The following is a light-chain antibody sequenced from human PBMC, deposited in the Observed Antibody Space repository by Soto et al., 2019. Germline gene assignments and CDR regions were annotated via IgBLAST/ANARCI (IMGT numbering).Light chain of an antibody. CDR2: AAS. V-gene: IGKV1-39*01. CDR1: QSISRR. J-gene: IGKJ1*01. Sequence: DIQMTQSPSTLSACVGDRVTITCWASQSISRRLAWYQQKPGKAPKLLIYAASSLQSGVPSRFSGSGSGTDFTLTISSLQPEDVATYYCQQSYSTPPTFGQGTKVDIK. CDR3: QQSYSTPPT.